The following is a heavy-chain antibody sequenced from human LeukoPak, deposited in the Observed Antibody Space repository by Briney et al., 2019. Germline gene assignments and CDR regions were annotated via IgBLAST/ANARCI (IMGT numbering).Heavy chain of an antibody. CDR2: IKQDGSEK. CDR3: ARAGSSWSNGWFDP. J-gene: IGHJ5*02. Sequence: RAGGSLRLSCAGSGFSFTSYWMSWVRQAPGKGLEWVANIKQDGSEKYYVDSVKGRFTISRDNAKNALYLQMNSLRAGDTAVYYCARAGSSWSNGWFDPWGQGTLVTVSS. D-gene: IGHD6-13*01. CDR1: GFSFTSYW. V-gene: IGHV3-7*01.